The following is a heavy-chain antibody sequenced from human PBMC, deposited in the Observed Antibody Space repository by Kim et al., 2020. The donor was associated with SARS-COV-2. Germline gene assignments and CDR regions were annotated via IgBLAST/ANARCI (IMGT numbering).Heavy chain of an antibody. CDR1: GGSISNSSYY. V-gene: IGHV4-39*02. J-gene: IGHJ5*02. D-gene: IGHD2-2*01. CDR3: ARERRSGFVVVPAAVNWFDP. CDR2: IYYSGST. Sequence: SETLSLTCSVSGGSISNSSYYWGWIRQPPGKGLEWIGSIYYSGSTYYNPSLKSRVTISVDTSKNQFSLKLSSVTAADTAVYYCARERRSGFVVVPAAVNWFDPWGQGTLVTVSS.